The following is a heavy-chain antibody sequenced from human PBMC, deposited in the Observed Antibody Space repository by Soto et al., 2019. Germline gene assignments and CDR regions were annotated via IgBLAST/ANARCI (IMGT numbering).Heavy chain of an antibody. Sequence: QITLKESGPTLVKPTQTLTLTCTFSGFSLSTSGVGVGWIRQPPGKALEWLALIYWDDDKRYSPSLKSRLTITKXXSXNXVVLTMTNMDPVDTATYYCAHTAMVSYDSSGYYRDYWGQGTLVTVSS. V-gene: IGHV2-5*02. D-gene: IGHD3-22*01. CDR3: AHTAMVSYDSSGYYRDY. J-gene: IGHJ4*02. CDR2: IYWDDDK. CDR1: GFSLSTSGVG.